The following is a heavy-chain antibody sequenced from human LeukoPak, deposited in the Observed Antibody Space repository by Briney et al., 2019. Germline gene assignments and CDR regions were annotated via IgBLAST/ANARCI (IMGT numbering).Heavy chain of an antibody. D-gene: IGHD3-22*01. Sequence: KPSETLSLTCAVYGGSFSGYYWSWIRQPPGKGLEWIGEINHSGSTNYNPSLKSRVTISVDTSKNQFSLKLSSVTAADTAVYYCARVGPGVYYYDSSGYYPYYFDYWGQGTLVTVSS. J-gene: IGHJ4*02. CDR3: ARVGPGVYYYDSSGYYPYYFDY. V-gene: IGHV4-34*01. CDR2: INHSGST. CDR1: GGSFSGYY.